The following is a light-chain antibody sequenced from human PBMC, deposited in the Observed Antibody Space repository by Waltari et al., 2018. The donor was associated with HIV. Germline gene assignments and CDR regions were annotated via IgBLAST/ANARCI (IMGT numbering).Light chain of an antibody. V-gene: IGLV2-14*01. CDR2: EVS. CDR1: SSDVGAYNF. J-gene: IGLJ2*01. CDR3: SSYTNRATLL. Sequence: QSALTQPASASGSPGQSITISCHGSSSDVGAYNFVSWYQPHPGQTPTLLIFEVSNRPAGVSDRFSVSKSVNTASLTISGLQADDEADYYCSSYTNRATLLFGGGTRLTVL.